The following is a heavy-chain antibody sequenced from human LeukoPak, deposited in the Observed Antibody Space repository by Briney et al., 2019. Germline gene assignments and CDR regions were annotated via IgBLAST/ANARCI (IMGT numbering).Heavy chain of an antibody. CDR2: INHSGST. J-gene: IGHJ6*02. CDR1: GGSFSGYY. Sequence: SETLSLTCAVYGGSFSGYYWSWIRQPPGKGLEWSGEINHSGSTNYNPSLKSRVTISVDTSKNQFSLKLSSVTAADAAVYYCARGSSSTSCYVCYYYYGMDVWGQGTTVTVSS. CDR3: ARGSSSTSCYVCYYYYGMDV. V-gene: IGHV4-34*01. D-gene: IGHD2-2*01.